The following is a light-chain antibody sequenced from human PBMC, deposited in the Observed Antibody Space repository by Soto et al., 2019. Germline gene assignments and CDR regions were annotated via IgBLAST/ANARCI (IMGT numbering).Light chain of an antibody. V-gene: IGLV1-44*01. CDR3: LAWDDSLNGNL. CDR2: TND. Sequence: QSALTQPPSASGTPGQRVTISCSGSSSNIESNTVYWYQQLPGMAPRLLIHTNDRRPSGVPDRFSGSKSGTSASLAISGLQSEDEADCYCLAWDDSLNGNLFGTGTKVTVL. J-gene: IGLJ1*01. CDR1: SSNIESNT.